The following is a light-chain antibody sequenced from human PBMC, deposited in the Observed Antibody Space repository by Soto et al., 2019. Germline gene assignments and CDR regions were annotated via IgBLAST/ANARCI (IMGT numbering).Light chain of an antibody. CDR2: EVS. CDR1: SDDVGAFNY. J-gene: IGLJ1*01. CDR3: TSYASGVNYV. Sequence: QSALTQPASVSGSPGQSITISCTGTSDDVGAFNYVSWYQQHPGKAPKLMIFEVSRRTSGVSNRFSGSKSGNTASLTISGVQAEDEADYYCTSYASGVNYVVGTGTTLAVL. V-gene: IGLV2-14*01.